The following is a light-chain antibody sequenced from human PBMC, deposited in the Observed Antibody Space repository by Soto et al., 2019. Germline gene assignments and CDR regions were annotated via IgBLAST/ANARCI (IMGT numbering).Light chain of an antibody. V-gene: IGKV3-20*01. CDR1: QSVSSSY. CDR3: QQFSSYPLT. CDR2: DAS. J-gene: IGKJ4*01. Sequence: EIVLTQSPGTLSLSRGERATLSCRASQSVSSSYLAWYQQKPGQAPRLLIYDASNRATGIPDRFSGGGSGTDFTLTISRLEPEDFAVYYCQQFSSYPLTFGGGTKVDIK.